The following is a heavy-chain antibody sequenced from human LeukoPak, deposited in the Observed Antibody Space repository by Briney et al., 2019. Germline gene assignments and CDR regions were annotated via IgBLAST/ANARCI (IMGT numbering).Heavy chain of an antibody. CDR3: ARKTDSGGQGDY. CDR2: IYSGGNT. V-gene: IGHV3-66*01. D-gene: IGHD3-22*01. CDR1: GFTVSVNY. Sequence: GGSLRLSCAAFGFTVSVNYMSWVRRAPGKGLECVSVIYSGGNTYYADSVKGRFTISRDNSKNTLYLQMNSLRAEDTAVYYCARKTDSGGQGDYWGPGTLVTVSS. J-gene: IGHJ4*02.